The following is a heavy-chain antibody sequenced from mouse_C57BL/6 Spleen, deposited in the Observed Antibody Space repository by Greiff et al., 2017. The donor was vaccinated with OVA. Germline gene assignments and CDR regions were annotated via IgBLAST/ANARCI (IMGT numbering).Heavy chain of an antibody. CDR1: GYSITSGYY. Sequence: EVKLMESGPGLVKPSQSLSLTCSVTGYSITSGYYWNWIRQFPGNKLEWMGYISYDGSNNYNPSLKNRISITRDTSKNQFFLKLNSVTTEDTATYYCARDPLYGSQFYFDYWGQGTTLTVSS. J-gene: IGHJ2*01. CDR3: ARDPLYGSQFYFDY. V-gene: IGHV3-6*01. D-gene: IGHD1-1*01. CDR2: ISYDGSN.